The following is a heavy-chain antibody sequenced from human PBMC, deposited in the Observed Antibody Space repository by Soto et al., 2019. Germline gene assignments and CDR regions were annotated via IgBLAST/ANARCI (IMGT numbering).Heavy chain of an antibody. D-gene: IGHD2-2*01. Sequence: SVKVSCKTAGYTFTSYSSSWVRQTHEQGREWMGWIKAGNGNTKYSQKFQGRVTITRDTSASIAYMELSSLRSEDTAVYYCARGGYFFSTSCYEGDYYYGMDVWGQGTTVTVSS. CDR2: IKAGNGNT. J-gene: IGHJ6*02. CDR3: ARGGYFFSTSCYEGDYYYGMDV. CDR1: GYTFTSYS. V-gene: IGHV1-3*01.